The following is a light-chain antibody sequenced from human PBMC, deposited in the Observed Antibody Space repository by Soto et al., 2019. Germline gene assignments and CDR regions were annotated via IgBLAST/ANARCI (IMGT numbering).Light chain of an antibody. V-gene: IGKV1-27*01. J-gene: IGKJ3*01. CDR2: AAS. Sequence: DIQMTQSPSPLSASVGDRVTITCRASQGISTYLAWYQQKPGKGPKLLIYAASILQSGVPSRFSGSGAGTDFTLTISSLQPEDVATYYCQKDNSAPFTFGPGTTVDIK. CDR1: QGISTY. CDR3: QKDNSAPFT.